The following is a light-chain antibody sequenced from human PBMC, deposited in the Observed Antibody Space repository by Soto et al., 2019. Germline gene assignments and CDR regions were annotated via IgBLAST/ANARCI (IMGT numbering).Light chain of an antibody. CDR1: SSNIGAGYD. Sequence: QSVLTQPPSVSGAPGQRVTISCTGSSSNIGAGYDVHWYQQLPGTAPKLLIYGNNNRPSGVPDRFSGSKSGTSASLAITGLQAEDEADYHCQSYDSSLRTVFGGGTQLTVL. J-gene: IGLJ7*01. V-gene: IGLV1-40*01. CDR2: GNN. CDR3: QSYDSSLRTV.